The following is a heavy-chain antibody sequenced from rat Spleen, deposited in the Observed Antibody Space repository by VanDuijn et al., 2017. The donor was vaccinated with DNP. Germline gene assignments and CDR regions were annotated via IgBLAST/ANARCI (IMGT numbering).Heavy chain of an antibody. Sequence: QVQLKESGPGLVQPSQTLSLTCTIAGFPLTRYNVHWIRQPPGKGLEWMGVIWNTGGTRYNSVLNSRWTISKDTSKNQVFLKMNSLQPEDTATYYCARGRYVDDALDAWGQGTSVTVSS. CDR2: IWNTGGT. V-gene: IGHV2-41*01. CDR1: GFPLTRYN. J-gene: IGHJ4*01. CDR3: ARGRYVDDALDA.